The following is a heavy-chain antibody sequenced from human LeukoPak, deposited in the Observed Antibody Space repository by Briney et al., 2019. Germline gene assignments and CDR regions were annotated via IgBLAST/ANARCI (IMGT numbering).Heavy chain of an antibody. CDR3: ARLRYYDSSGYTFDN. CDR1: GGSISSSSYY. J-gene: IGHJ4*01. V-gene: IGHV4-39*07. Sequence: SETLSLTCTVSGGSISSSSYYWGWIRQPPGKGLEWIGSIYYSGSTYYNPSLKSRVTISVDTSKNQFSLKLSSVTAADTAVYYCARLRYYDSSGYTFDNWGHGTLVTVSS. CDR2: IYYSGST. D-gene: IGHD3-22*01.